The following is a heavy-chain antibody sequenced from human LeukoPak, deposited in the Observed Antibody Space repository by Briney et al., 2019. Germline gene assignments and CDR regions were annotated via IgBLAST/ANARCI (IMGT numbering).Heavy chain of an antibody. V-gene: IGHV3-66*01. CDR1: GFTVSSNY. D-gene: IGHD7-27*01. CDR2: IYSGGST. J-gene: IGHJ4*02. Sequence: PGGSLRLSCAASGFTVSSNYMSWVRQAPGKGLEWVSVIYSGGSTYYADSVKGRFTISRDNSKNTLYLQMNSLRAEDTAVYYCAREPRPLKLGILNYWGQGTLVTVSS. CDR3: AREPRPLKLGILNY.